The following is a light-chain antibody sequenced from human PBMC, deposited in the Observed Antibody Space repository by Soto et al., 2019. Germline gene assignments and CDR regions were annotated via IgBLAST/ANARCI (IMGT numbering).Light chain of an antibody. CDR3: QQHSNWPPSIT. CDR1: QSVSSY. CDR2: DAS. Sequence: EIVLTQSPATLSLSPGERATFSCRASQSVSSYLAWFQQKPGQAPRLLIYDASHRATGIAARFSGSGSQTDFTLTISRLEPEDFAVYYCQQHSNWPPSITFGQGTRLEIK. V-gene: IGKV3-11*01. J-gene: IGKJ5*01.